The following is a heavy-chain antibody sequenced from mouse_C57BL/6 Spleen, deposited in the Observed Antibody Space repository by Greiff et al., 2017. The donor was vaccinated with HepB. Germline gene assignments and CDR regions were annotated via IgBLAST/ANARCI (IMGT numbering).Heavy chain of an antibody. CDR2: INPNNGGT. D-gene: IGHD2-1*01. Sequence: VQLKQSGPELVKPGASVKISCKASGYTFTDYYMNWVKQSHGKSLEWIGDINPNNGGTSYNQKFKVKATLTVDKSSSTAYMELRSLTSEDSAVYYCARADGKPFDYWGQGTTLTVSS. CDR1: GYTFTDYY. CDR3: ARADGKPFDY. J-gene: IGHJ2*01. V-gene: IGHV1-26*01.